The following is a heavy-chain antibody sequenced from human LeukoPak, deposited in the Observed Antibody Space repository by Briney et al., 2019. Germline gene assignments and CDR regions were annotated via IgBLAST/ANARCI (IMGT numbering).Heavy chain of an antibody. CDR3: ARAEDYGRTLDY. Sequence: SVKVSCKASGGTFSSYAISWVRQAPGQGLEWMGGIIPIFGTANYAQKFQGRVTITTDESTSTAYMELSSLRSEDTAVYYCARAEDYGRTLDYWGQGTLVTVSS. V-gene: IGHV1-69*05. J-gene: IGHJ4*02. CDR1: GGTFSSYA. CDR2: IIPIFGTA. D-gene: IGHD4/OR15-4a*01.